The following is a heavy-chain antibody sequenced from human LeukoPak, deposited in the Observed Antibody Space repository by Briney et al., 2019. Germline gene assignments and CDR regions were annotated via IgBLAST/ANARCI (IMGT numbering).Heavy chain of an antibody. CDR3: ARALSGYSSSWYSHYDAFDI. V-gene: IGHV3-11*04. CDR2: ISSSGSTI. D-gene: IGHD6-13*01. J-gene: IGHJ3*02. Sequence: GGSLRLSCAASGFTFSDYYMSWIRQAPGKGLEWVSYISSSGSTIYYADSVKGRFTISRDNAKNSLYLQMNSLRAEDTAVYYRARALSGYSSSWYSHYDAFDIWGQGTMVTVSS. CDR1: GFTFSDYY.